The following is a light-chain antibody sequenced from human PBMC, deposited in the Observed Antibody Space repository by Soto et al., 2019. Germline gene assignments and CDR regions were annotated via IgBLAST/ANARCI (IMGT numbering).Light chain of an antibody. CDR1: QGISSY. CDR2: AAS. Sequence: DIQLTQSPSFLSVSVGDRVTITCRASQGISSYLAWYQQKPGKAPKLLIYAASTLQSGVPSRFSGSGSGTEFTLTISSLQPEDFATYYCQQLNSYLSFGGGTKVEIK. CDR3: QQLNSYLS. V-gene: IGKV1-9*01. J-gene: IGKJ4*01.